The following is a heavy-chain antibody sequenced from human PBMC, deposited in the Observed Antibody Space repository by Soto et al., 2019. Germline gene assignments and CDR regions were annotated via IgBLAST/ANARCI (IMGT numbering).Heavy chain of an antibody. D-gene: IGHD3-22*01. CDR2: IYHSGST. V-gene: IGHV4-30-2*01. CDR3: ARGGPDSSGDYCGGDAFDI. CDR1: GGSISSGGYS. Sequence: SETLSLTCAVSGGSISSGGYSWSWIRQPPGKGLEWIGYIYHSGSTYYNPSLKSRVTISVDRSKNQFSLKLSSVTAADTAVYYCARGGPDSSGDYCGGDAFDIWGQGTMVTVSS. J-gene: IGHJ3*02.